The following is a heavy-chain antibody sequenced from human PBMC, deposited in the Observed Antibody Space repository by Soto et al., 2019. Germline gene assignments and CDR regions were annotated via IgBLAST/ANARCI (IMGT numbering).Heavy chain of an antibody. J-gene: IGHJ4*02. D-gene: IGHD3-22*01. V-gene: IGHV1-69*01. Sequence: QVQLVQSGAEVKKPGSSVKVSCTASGGTFSSYTITWVRQAPGQGLEWMGGITPMFGTPNYAQKFQGRVTITTDESTSTAYMELSSLRSEDTAMYFCARDGTLYDSSAYYYLYWGQGTLVTVSS. CDR3: ARDGTLYDSSAYYYLY. CDR2: ITPMFGTP. CDR1: GGTFSSYT.